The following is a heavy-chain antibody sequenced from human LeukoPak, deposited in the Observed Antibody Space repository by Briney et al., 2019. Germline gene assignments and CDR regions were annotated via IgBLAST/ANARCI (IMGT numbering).Heavy chain of an antibody. D-gene: IGHD3-10*01. J-gene: IGHJ5*02. V-gene: IGHV3-9*03. CDR1: GFTFDDYA. Sequence: GRSLRLSCAASGFTFDDYAMHWVRQAPGKGLEWVSGISWNSGSIVYADSVKGRFTISRDNAKSSLYLQMNSLRAEDMALYYCAKSPGVNSAPFDPWGQGTLVTVSS. CDR2: ISWNSGSI. CDR3: AKSPGVNSAPFDP.